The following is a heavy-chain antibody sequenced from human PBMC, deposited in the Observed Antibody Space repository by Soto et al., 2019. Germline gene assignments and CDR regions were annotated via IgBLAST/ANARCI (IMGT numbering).Heavy chain of an antibody. J-gene: IGHJ6*02. CDR1: GGSISSSSYY. V-gene: IGHV4-39*01. Sequence: SETLSLTCTVSGGSISSSSYYWGWIRQPPGKGLEWIGSIYYSGSTYYNPSLKSRVTISVDTSKNQFSLKLSSVTAADTAVYYCARVRYYYDSSGYSGYYYYGMDVWGQGTTVT. D-gene: IGHD3-22*01. CDR2: IYYSGST. CDR3: ARVRYYYDSSGYSGYYYYGMDV.